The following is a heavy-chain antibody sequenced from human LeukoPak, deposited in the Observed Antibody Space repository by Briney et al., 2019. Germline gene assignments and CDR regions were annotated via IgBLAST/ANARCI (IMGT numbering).Heavy chain of an antibody. CDR2: ISGTGGAT. CDR1: GFSFGNYA. D-gene: IGHD2-21*01. Sequence: GGSLRLSCVASGFSFGNYAMRWVRQAPGKGLQRVSQISGTGGATWYAGFARDRFTISRDNSKKTLYLQMSGLRVEDTAMYYCVKDPRDTYGTNWFVSWGQGTLLIVSS. V-gene: IGHV3-23*01. CDR3: VKDPRDTYGTNWFVS. J-gene: IGHJ5*01.